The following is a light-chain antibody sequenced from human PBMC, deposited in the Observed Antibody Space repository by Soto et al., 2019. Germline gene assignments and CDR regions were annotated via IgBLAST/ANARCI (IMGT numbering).Light chain of an antibody. CDR1: QNLLFSSNNKNY. CDR2: WAS. CDR3: QQYFSSPPYT. J-gene: IGKJ2*01. V-gene: IGKV4-1*01. Sequence: DIVLTQSPDSLTVSVGERATINCKSSQNLLFSSNNKNYLAWYQQKPGQPPKLPIYWASTRESGVPDRFSGSGSGTYFTLTITSLQAEDVAVYYCQQYFSSPPYTFGQGTKLEIK.